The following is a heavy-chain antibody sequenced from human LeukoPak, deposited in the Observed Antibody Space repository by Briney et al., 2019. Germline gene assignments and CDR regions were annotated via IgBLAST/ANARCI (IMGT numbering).Heavy chain of an antibody. D-gene: IGHD2-2*02. Sequence: PSETLSLTCTVSGDSISSSYWSWIRQPPGKGLEWIGYIYYSGSTNYNPSLKSRVTISVDTSKNQFSLKLSSVTAADTAVYYCARVGGYCSSTSCYTPYYYYYYYMDVWGKGTTVTVSS. CDR1: GDSISSSY. CDR2: IYYSGST. J-gene: IGHJ6*03. CDR3: ARVGGYCSSTSCYTPYYYYYYYMDV. V-gene: IGHV4-59*01.